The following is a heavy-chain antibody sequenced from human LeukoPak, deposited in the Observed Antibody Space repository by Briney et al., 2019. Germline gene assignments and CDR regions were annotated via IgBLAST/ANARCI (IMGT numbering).Heavy chain of an antibody. CDR3: ASLRDDYGDYYYFDN. CDR2: IYYSGST. CDR1: GGSISSYY. Sequence: SETLSLTCTVSGGSISSYYWSWIRQPPGKGLEWIGYIYYSGSTNYNPSLKSRVTISVDTSKNQFSLKLSSVTAADTAVYYCASLRDDYGDYYYFDNWGQRTLVTVSS. D-gene: IGHD4-17*01. J-gene: IGHJ4*02. V-gene: IGHV4-59*08.